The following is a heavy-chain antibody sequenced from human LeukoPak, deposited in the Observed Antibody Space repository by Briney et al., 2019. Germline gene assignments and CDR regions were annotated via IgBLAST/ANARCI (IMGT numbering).Heavy chain of an antibody. Sequence: GASVKVSCKASGYTFTGYYMHWVRQAPGQGLEWMGWINPNSGGTNYAQQFQGRLTMTRDTSITTAYMEVASLRSDDTAVYYCARVQGYCSDGRCLFWGQGTPVTVSS. CDR2: INPNSGGT. CDR3: ARVQGYCSDGRCLF. V-gene: IGHV1-2*02. J-gene: IGHJ4*02. CDR1: GYTFTGYY. D-gene: IGHD2-15*01.